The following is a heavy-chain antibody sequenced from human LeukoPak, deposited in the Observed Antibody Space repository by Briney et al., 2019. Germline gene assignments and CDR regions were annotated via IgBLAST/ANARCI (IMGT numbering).Heavy chain of an antibody. J-gene: IGHJ6*03. CDR2: IIPIFGTA. Sequence: SVKVSCKASGGTFSSYAISWVRQAPGQGLEWMGGIIPIFGTANYAQEFQGRVTITTDESTSTAYMELSSLRSEDTAVYYCARVVANHPYYYYYMDVWGKGTTVTVSS. CDR1: GGTFSSYA. V-gene: IGHV1-69*05. CDR3: ARVVANHPYYYYYMDV. D-gene: IGHD2-15*01.